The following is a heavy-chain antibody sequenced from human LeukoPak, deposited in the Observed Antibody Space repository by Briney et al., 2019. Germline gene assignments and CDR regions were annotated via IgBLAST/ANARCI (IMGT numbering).Heavy chain of an antibody. CDR3: ARGGRIAAAGRFHYYGMDV. V-gene: IGHV1-69*13. CDR1: GYTFTSYG. CDR2: IIPIFGTA. Sequence: ASVKVSCKASGYTFTSYGISWVRQAPGQGLEWMGGIIPIFGTANYAQKFQGRVTITADESTSTAYMELSSLRSEDTAVYYCARGGRIAAAGRFHYYGMDVWGQGTTVTVSS. D-gene: IGHD6-13*01. J-gene: IGHJ6*02.